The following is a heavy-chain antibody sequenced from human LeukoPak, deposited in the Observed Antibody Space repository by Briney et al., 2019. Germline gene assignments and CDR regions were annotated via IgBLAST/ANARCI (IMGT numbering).Heavy chain of an antibody. CDR3: ARAPPRSTTGGMDV. CDR2: INHSGST. V-gene: IGHV4-34*01. CDR1: GGSFSGYY. J-gene: IGHJ6*02. Sequence: PSETLSLTCAVYGGSFSGYYWSWTRQPPGKGLEWIWEINHSGSTNYNPSLKSRVTISVDTSKNQFSLKLSSVTAADTAVYYCARAPPRSTTGGMDVWGQGTTVTVSS. D-gene: IGHD1-14*01.